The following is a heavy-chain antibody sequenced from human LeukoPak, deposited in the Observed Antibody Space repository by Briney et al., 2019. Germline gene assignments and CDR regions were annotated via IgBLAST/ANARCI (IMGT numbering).Heavy chain of an antibody. Sequence: ASVTVPFKSSVYTFTYFHIHWVGQAPGQGREYMGWINPNSGDTNYAQKFQGRGTMTRDTSISTAYMELSSLRFDDTAVYYCTTSPGDPFDYWGQGTLVTVSS. V-gene: IGHV1-2*02. J-gene: IGHJ4*02. CDR3: TTSPGDPFDY. CDR2: INPNSGDT. D-gene: IGHD3-16*01. CDR1: VYTFTYFH.